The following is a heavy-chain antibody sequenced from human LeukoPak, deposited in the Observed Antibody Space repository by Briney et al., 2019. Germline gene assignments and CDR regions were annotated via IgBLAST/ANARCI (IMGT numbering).Heavy chain of an antibody. V-gene: IGHV1-18*01. Sequence: ASVKVSCKASGYTFTSYGISWVRQAPGQGLEWMGWISAYNGNTDYAQKLQGRVTMTTDTSTSTAYMELRSLRSDDTAVYYCARGAYDIWTGYYMPTYYYGMDVWGQGTTVTVSS. D-gene: IGHD3-9*01. CDR2: ISAYNGNT. CDR1: GYTFTSYG. J-gene: IGHJ6*02. CDR3: ARGAYDIWTGYYMPTYYYGMDV.